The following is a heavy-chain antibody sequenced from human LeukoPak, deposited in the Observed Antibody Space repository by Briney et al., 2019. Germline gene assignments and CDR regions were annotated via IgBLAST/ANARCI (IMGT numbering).Heavy chain of an antibody. Sequence: PSETLSLTCAVYGGPFSGYYWSWIRQPPGKGLEWIGEINHSGSTNYNPSLKSRVTISVDTSKNQFSLKLSSVTAADTAVYYCARASGGSLGYYYYMDVWGKGTTVTVSS. CDR1: GGPFSGYY. CDR2: INHSGST. CDR3: ARASGGSLGYYYYMDV. V-gene: IGHV4-34*01. J-gene: IGHJ6*03. D-gene: IGHD3-16*01.